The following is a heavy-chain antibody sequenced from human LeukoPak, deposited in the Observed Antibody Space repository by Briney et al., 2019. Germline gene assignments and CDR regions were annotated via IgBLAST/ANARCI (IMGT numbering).Heavy chain of an antibody. CDR3: AREGAAAGTEFDY. V-gene: IGHV3-74*01. CDR1: GFTFSSYW. Sequence: GGSLRLSCAASGFTFSSYWMHWVRQAPGKGLVWVSRINSDGSSTSYADSVKGRFTISRDNAKNTLYLQMNSLRAENTAVYYCAREGAAAGTEFDYWGQGTLVTVSS. D-gene: IGHD6-13*01. CDR2: INSDGSST. J-gene: IGHJ4*02.